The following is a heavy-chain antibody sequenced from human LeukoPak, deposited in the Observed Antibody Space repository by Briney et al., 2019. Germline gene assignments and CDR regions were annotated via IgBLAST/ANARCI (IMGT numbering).Heavy chain of an antibody. D-gene: IGHD3-16*02. CDR1: GGSISSGDYY. V-gene: IGHV4-30-4*01. Sequence: SQTLSLTCTVSGGSISSGDYYWSWIRQPPGKGLEWSGYIYYSGSTYYNPSLKSRVTISVDTSKNQFSLKLSSVTAADTAVYYCAREPYDYVWGSYPVGYFDYWGQGTLVTVSS. CDR3: AREPYDYVWGSYPVGYFDY. CDR2: IYYSGST. J-gene: IGHJ4*02.